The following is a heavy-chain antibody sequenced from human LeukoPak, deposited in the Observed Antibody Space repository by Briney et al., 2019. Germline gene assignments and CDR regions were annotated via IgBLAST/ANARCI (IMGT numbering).Heavy chain of an antibody. Sequence: GGSLRLSCTPSGFTFSSHAMRWVRQAPGKGLEWVSAISGSGGSTYYADSVKGRFTISRDNSKNTLYLQMNSLRAEDTAVYYCAKDRWLQSPTPLDYWGQGTLVIVSS. CDR1: GFTFSSHA. D-gene: IGHD5-24*01. J-gene: IGHJ4*02. CDR2: ISGSGGST. V-gene: IGHV3-23*01. CDR3: AKDRWLQSPTPLDY.